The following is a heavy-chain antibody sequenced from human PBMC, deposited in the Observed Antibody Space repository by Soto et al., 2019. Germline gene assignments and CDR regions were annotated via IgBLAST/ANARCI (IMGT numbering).Heavy chain of an antibody. Sequence: GGSLRLSCAASGFTFSSYAMSWVRQAPGKGLEWVSAISGSGGSTYYADSVKGRFTISRDNSKNTLYLQMNSLRAEDTAVYYCAKARTMVRGVIRGAGEWFDPWGQGTLVTVSS. V-gene: IGHV3-23*01. J-gene: IGHJ5*02. CDR3: AKARTMVRGVIRGAGEWFDP. CDR2: ISGSGGST. D-gene: IGHD3-10*01. CDR1: GFTFSSYA.